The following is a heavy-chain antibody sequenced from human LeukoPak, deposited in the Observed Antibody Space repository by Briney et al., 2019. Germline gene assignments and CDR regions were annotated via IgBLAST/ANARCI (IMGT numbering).Heavy chain of an antibody. V-gene: IGHV3-30*03. D-gene: IGHD3-10*01. CDR2: ISYDGSNK. CDR3: ARDPSAAYYFDY. J-gene: IGHJ4*02. Sequence: PGGSLRLSCVASGFTFSSYGMHWVRQAPGKGLEWVAVISYDGSNKYYADSVKGRFTISRDNSKNTLYLQMNSLRAEDTAVYYCARDPSAAYYFDYWGQGTLVTVSS. CDR1: GFTFSSYG.